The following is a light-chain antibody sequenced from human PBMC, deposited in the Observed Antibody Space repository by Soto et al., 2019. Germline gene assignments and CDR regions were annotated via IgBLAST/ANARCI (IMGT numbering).Light chain of an antibody. CDR2: SSN. CDR1: SSNIGHNS. J-gene: IGLJ3*02. Sequence: QSVLTQPASASGTPGQRSTISCSGSSSNIGHNSVNWYQQLPGTAPKLLIYSSNQRPSGVPDRFSGTKSGTSASLAISGPQSGDEAHYYCAAWDDSLNGVVFGGGTKLTVL. V-gene: IGLV1-44*01. CDR3: AAWDDSLNGVV.